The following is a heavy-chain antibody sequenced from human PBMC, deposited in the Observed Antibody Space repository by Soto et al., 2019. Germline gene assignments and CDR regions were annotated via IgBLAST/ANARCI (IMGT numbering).Heavy chain of an antibody. Sequence: SVKVSCKASGGTFSSYAISWVRQAPGQGLEWMGGIIPIFGTANYAQKFQGRVTITADESTSTAYMELSSLRSEDTAVYYCARVSWDYGSGSYYNEYYYYGMDVWGQGTTVTVSS. CDR1: GGTFSSYA. D-gene: IGHD3-10*01. V-gene: IGHV1-69*13. CDR2: IIPIFGTA. J-gene: IGHJ6*02. CDR3: ARVSWDYGSGSYYNEYYYYGMDV.